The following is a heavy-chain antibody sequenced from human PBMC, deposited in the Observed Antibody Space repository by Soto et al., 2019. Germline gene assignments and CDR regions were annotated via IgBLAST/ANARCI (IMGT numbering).Heavy chain of an antibody. CDR2: ISYDGSNK. D-gene: IGHD4-17*01. J-gene: IGHJ2*01. CDR1: GFTFSSYA. Sequence: QVQLVESGGGVVQPGRSLRLSCAASGFTFSSYAMHWVRQAPGKGLEWVAVISYDGSNKYYADSVKGRFTISRDNSKNTLYLQMNSLRAEDTAMYYCASSPYGDSTGYFDLWGRGTLVTVSS. CDR3: ASSPYGDSTGYFDL. V-gene: IGHV3-30-3*01.